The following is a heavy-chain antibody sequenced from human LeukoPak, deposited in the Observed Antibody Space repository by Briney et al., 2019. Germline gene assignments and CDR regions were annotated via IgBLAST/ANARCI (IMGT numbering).Heavy chain of an antibody. CDR2: INPSGGST. J-gene: IGHJ3*02. V-gene: IGHV1-46*01. D-gene: IGHD3-22*01. CDR3: ARVRSGYYPRYAFDI. CDR1: GYTFTSYY. Sequence: ASVKVSCKASGYTFTSYYMHWVRQAPGQGLEWMGIINPSGGSTSYAQKFQGRVTMTRDTSTSTVCMELSSLRSEDTAVYYCARVRSGYYPRYAFDIWGQGTMVTVSS.